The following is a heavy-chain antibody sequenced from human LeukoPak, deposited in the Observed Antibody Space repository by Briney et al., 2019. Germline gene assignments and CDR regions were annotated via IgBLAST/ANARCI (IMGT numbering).Heavy chain of an antibody. CDR2: ISGSGGST. J-gene: IGHJ4*02. Sequence: GGSLRLSCAASGFTFSSYAMSWVRQAPGKGLEWVSAISGSGGSTYYADSVKGRFTISRDNSKNTLYLQMNSVRAEDTAIYYCARDLGWFHFDSWGQGTLVTVSS. D-gene: IGHD2-15*01. CDR3: ARDLGWFHFDS. V-gene: IGHV3-23*01. CDR1: GFTFSSYA.